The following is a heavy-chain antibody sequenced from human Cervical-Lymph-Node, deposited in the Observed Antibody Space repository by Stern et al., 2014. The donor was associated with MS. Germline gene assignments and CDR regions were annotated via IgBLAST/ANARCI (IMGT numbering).Heavy chain of an antibody. CDR2: IYPGDSDA. J-gene: IGHJ4*02. D-gene: IGHD3-10*01. Sequence: EVQLLQSGAEVKKPGESLKISCKASGYSFISHWIGGVRQMPGKGLEWMGIIYPGDSDARYSPSFQGQVTISVDKSISTAYLQWSSLKASDTAMYYCARWFVKPYETDNWGQGTQVTVSS. CDR3: ARWFVKPYETDN. CDR1: GYSFISHW. V-gene: IGHV5-51*01.